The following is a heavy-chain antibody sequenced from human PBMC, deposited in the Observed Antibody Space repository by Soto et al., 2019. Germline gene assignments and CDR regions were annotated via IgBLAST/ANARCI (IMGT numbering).Heavy chain of an antibody. D-gene: IGHD1-7*01. CDR2: IYYTGTT. Sequence: PSETLSLTCNVSGASVTNDRYYWSWIRQPPGKGLEWIGYIYYTGTTHYNPSVKSRVSILLDTSKDQFSLKLTSMTVADTAIYYCATILHSYGTNWVDSWRQGTLVTVSS. V-gene: IGHV4-30-4*01. CDR3: ATILHSYGTNWVDS. J-gene: IGHJ5*01. CDR1: GASVTNDRYY.